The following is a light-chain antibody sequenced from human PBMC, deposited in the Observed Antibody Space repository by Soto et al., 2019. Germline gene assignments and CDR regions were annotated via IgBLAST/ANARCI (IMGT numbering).Light chain of an antibody. CDR2: TDN. CDR1: SSNIGVNT. V-gene: IGLV1-44*01. CDR3: ATWDDSLNGYI. Sequence: QSVLTQPPSASGTPGQRVTISCSGSSSNIGVNTVFWYQQLPGTAPKLLIYTDNQRPSGVPDRFSGSKSGTSASLAVSGLQSEDEADYYCATWDDSLNGYIFGTGTKLTVL. J-gene: IGLJ1*01.